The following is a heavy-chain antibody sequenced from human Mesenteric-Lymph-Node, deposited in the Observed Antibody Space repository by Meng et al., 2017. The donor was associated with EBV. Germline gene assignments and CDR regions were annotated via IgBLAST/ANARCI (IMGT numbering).Heavy chain of an antibody. J-gene: IGHJ4*02. D-gene: IGHD3-10*01. Sequence: GCGGGLGHYGTTLCPSCGSSASTFSTFGMAWVRQGPGKGLEWVAVIWTDGTTKHYGDLVKGRFTISRDNSKNIEYLQMNNLRDEDTAVYYCARDYGGGYFDYWGQGVLVTVSS. V-gene: IGHV3-33*01. CDR2: IWTDGTTK. CDR1: ASTFSTFG. CDR3: ARDYGGGYFDY.